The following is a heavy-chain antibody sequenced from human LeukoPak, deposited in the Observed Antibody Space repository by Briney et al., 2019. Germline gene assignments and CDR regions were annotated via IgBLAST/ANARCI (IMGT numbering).Heavy chain of an antibody. Sequence: ASVKVSCKASGYTFTGYYMLWVRQAPGQGLEWMGWINPNSGGTNYAQKFQGRVTMTRDTSISTAYMELSRLRSDDTAMYYCARTARRGNWFDPWGQGTLVTVSS. D-gene: IGHD6-6*01. J-gene: IGHJ5*02. CDR2: INPNSGGT. CDR1: GYTFTGYY. V-gene: IGHV1-2*02. CDR3: ARTARRGNWFDP.